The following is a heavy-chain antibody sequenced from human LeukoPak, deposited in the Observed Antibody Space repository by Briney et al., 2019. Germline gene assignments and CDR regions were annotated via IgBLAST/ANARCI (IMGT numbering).Heavy chain of an antibody. V-gene: IGHV4-38-2*01. Sequence: PSETLSLTCLVSNHSIIETDDWGWLRQTPGKGLEWIGSIFDSASTDYTPSLKSRVTISLDRSNNQFSLTMTSVTAADTAVYYCARLWWSKGTFEYWGQGTLVTVSS. J-gene: IGHJ4*02. CDR1: NHSIIETDD. CDR2: IFDSAST. D-gene: IGHD4/OR15-4a*01. CDR3: ARLWWSKGTFEY.